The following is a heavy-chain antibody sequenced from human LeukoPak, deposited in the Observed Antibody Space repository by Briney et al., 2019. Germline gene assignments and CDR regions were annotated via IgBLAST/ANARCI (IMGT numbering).Heavy chain of an antibody. V-gene: IGHV1-18*01. J-gene: IGHJ4*02. CDR1: GYTLTSYG. CDR2: ISAYNGNT. D-gene: IGHD6-25*01. Sequence: ASVKVSCKASGYTLTSYGTSWVRPAPGHGLEWMGWISAYNGNTNYAQKLQGRVTMTTDTSTSTAYMELRSLRSDDTAVYYCAREKYSSAGLDYWGQGTLVTVSS. CDR3: AREKYSSAGLDY.